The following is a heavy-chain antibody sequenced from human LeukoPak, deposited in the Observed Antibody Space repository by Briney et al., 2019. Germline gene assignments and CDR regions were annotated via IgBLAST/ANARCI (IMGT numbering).Heavy chain of an antibody. D-gene: IGHD6-6*01. J-gene: IGHJ4*02. Sequence: SVKVSCKASGGTFSSYAISWVRQAPGQGLEWMGGIIPIFGTANYAQKFQGRVTITADKSTSTAYMELSSLRSEDTAVYYCARRDYSSPYYFDYWGQGTLVTVSS. V-gene: IGHV1-69*06. CDR1: GGTFSSYA. CDR2: IIPIFGTA. CDR3: ARRDYSSPYYFDY.